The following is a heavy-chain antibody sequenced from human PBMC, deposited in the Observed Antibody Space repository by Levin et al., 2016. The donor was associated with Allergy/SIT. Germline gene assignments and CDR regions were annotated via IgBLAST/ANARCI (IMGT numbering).Heavy chain of an antibody. Sequence: GGSLRLSCAASGFTFSSYGMHWVRQAPGKGLEWVAVISYDGSNKYYADSVKGRFTISRDNSKNTLYLQMNSLRAEDTAVYYCAKDMTDIVVVVAASYYYGMDVWGQGTTVPSP. V-gene: IGHV3-30*18. CDR1: GFTFSSYG. J-gene: IGHJ6*02. CDR2: ISYDGSNK. CDR3: AKDMTDIVVVVAASYYYGMDV. D-gene: IGHD2-15*01.